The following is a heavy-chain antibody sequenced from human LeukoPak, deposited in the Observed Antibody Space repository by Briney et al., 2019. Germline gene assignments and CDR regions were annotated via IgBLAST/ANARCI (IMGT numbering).Heavy chain of an antibody. CDR2: INPSGGST. V-gene: IGHV1-46*01. D-gene: IGHD5-18*01. CDR1: GYTFTSYY. CDR3: AREGDTVMARRYFDY. Sequence: ASVKVSCKASGYTFTSYYMHWVRQAPGQGREWMGVINPSGGSTSYAQTFQGRVTMKRDTSTTTVYLELSSLRSEDTAVYYCAREGDTVMARRYFDYWGQGTLVTVSS. J-gene: IGHJ4*02.